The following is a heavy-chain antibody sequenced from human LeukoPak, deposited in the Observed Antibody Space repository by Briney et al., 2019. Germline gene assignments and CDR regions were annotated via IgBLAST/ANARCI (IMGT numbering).Heavy chain of an antibody. CDR1: GGSISSYY. CDR3: ARHQRGNYRGILYYFDY. V-gene: IGHV4-59*08. CDR2: IYYSGST. J-gene: IGHJ4*02. D-gene: IGHD1-7*01. Sequence: KSSETLSLTCTVSGGSISSYYWSWIRQPPGKGLEWIGYIYYSGSTNYNPSLKSRVTISVDTSKNQFSLKLSSVTAADTAVYYCARHQRGNYRGILYYFDYWGQGTLVTVSS.